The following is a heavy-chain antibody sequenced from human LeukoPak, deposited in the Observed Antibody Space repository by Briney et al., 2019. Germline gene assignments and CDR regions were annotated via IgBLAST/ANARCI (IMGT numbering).Heavy chain of an antibody. V-gene: IGHV4-59*01. CDR3: ARTYGSGSYFFDI. CDR2: IYYSGST. CDR1: GGSISSYY. J-gene: IGHJ3*02. Sequence: SETLSLTCTVSGGSISSYYWSWIRQPPGKGLEWIEYIYYSGSTHYNPSLKSRVTISVDTSKNQFSLKLSSVTAADTAVYYCARTYGSGSYFFDIWGQGTMVTVSS. D-gene: IGHD3-10*01.